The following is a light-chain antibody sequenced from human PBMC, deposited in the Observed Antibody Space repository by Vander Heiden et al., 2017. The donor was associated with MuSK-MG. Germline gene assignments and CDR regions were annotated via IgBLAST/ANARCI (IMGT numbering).Light chain of an antibody. CDR2: GAS. V-gene: IGKV3-20*01. CDR3: QQDGSSPGT. CDR1: QSVSSNY. J-gene: IGKJ1*01. Sequence: DIVLTQSPGTLSLSPGERATLSCRASQSVSSNYLAWYQQKPGQAPRLLIYGASSRATGIPDRFSGSGSGTDFTLTISRLEPEDFAVYHCQQDGSSPGTFGQGTKVEIK.